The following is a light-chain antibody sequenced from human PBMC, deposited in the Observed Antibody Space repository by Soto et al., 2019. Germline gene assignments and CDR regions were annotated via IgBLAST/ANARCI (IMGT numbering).Light chain of an antibody. CDR2: DVT. CDR3: SSYTSSYSVV. CDR1: SSDVGGYDF. J-gene: IGLJ2*01. Sequence: QSALTQPASVSGSPGQSITISCTGTSSDVGGYDFVSWYQHHPGKAPKVMIYDVTNRPSGVSIRFSGSKSGNTASLTISGLPAEDEADYYCSSYTSSYSVVFGGGTKLTVL. V-gene: IGLV2-14*03.